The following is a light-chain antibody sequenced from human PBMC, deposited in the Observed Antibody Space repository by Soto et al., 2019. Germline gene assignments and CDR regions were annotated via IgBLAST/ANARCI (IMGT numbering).Light chain of an antibody. CDR2: GAV. Sequence: EIVLTQSPGTLSLSPGQRATLSCRASQNIRSNYVAWFQQTPGQAPGLLIYGAVNKASGIPDRFSGSGSGTEFTLTISSLEPEDFVVYYCQQYHSPPLTFGQGTKVEI. V-gene: IGKV3-20*01. J-gene: IGKJ1*01. CDR3: QQYHSPPLT. CDR1: QNIRSNY.